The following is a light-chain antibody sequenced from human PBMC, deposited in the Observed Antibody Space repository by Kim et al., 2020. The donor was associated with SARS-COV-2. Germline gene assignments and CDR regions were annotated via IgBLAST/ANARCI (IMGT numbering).Light chain of an antibody. CDR3: QQYNDWPSIT. V-gene: IGKV3-15*01. CDR1: QSVSSN. J-gene: IGKJ5*01. Sequence: EIVMTQSPATLSVSPGERVTLSCRASQSVSSNLAWYQQKPGQAPRLLIYGASTRATGIPARFSGSGSGTEFTLTISSLQSEDFAIYYCQQYNDWPSITFGQGTRLEIK. CDR2: GAS.